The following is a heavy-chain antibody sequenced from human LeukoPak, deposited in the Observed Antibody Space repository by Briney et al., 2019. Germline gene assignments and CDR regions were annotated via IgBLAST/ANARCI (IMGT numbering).Heavy chain of an antibody. CDR2: IRSKTDSYAT. D-gene: IGHD5-18*01. J-gene: IGHJ4*02. CDR1: GFTFSGST. V-gene: IGHV3-73*01. Sequence: GGSLRLACAASGFTFSGSTMHWVRQAPAKGLEWVGRIRSKTDSYATAYAASVEGRFSISREDSKDTAYMQMNSLKTEDTAVYYCTTVKTTMVWGQGSLVTVSS. CDR3: TTVKTTMV.